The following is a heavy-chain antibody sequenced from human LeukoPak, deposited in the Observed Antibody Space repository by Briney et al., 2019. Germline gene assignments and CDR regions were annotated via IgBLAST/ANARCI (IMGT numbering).Heavy chain of an antibody. CDR2: ISGSGGST. CDR3: AKWRPQGVDY. D-gene: IGHD3-3*01. CDR1: GFTFSGSA. Sequence: GGSLRLSRAASGFTFSGSALHWVRQAPGKGLEWVSAISGSGGSTYYADSVKGRFTISRDNSKNTLYLQMNSLRAEDTAVYYCAKWRPQGVDYWGQGTLVTVSS. V-gene: IGHV3-23*01. J-gene: IGHJ4*02.